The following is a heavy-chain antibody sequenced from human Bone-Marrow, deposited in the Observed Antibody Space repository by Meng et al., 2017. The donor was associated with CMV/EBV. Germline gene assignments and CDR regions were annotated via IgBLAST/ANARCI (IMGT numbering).Heavy chain of an antibody. CDR2: ISSSGSTI. D-gene: IGHD2-2*01. J-gene: IGHJ4*02. CDR1: GFTFSSYE. V-gene: IGHV3-48*03. CDR3: ARDLESSTSYYFDY. Sequence: GESLKISCAASGFTFSSYEMNWVRLAPGKGLEWVSYISSSGSTIYYADSVKGRFTISRDNSKNTLYLQMNSLRAEDTAVYYCARDLESSTSYYFDYWGQGTLVAFSS.